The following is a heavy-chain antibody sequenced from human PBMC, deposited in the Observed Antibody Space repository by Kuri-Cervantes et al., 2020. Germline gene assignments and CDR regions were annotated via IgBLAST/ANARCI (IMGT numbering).Heavy chain of an antibody. CDR3: AALRRTSGQLNY. J-gene: IGHJ4*02. Sequence: SETLSLTCTVSGGSISSYYWSWIRQPAGKGLEWIGRIYTSGSTNYNPSLKSRVTISVDTSKNQFSLKLSSVTAADTAVYYCAALRRTSGQLNYWGQGTLVTVSS. CDR2: IYTSGST. V-gene: IGHV4-4*07. D-gene: IGHD3-10*01. CDR1: GGSISSYY.